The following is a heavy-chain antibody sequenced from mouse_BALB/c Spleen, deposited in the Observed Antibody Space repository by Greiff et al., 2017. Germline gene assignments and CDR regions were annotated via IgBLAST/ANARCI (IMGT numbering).Heavy chain of an antibody. CDR2: IRNKANGYTT. Sequence: EVMLVESGGGLVQPGGSLRLSCATSGFTFTDYYMSWVRQPPGKALEWLGFIRNKANGYTTEYSASVKGRFTISRDNSQSILYLQMNTLRAEDSATYYCARVYGNYDAMDYWGQGTSVTVSS. CDR3: ARVYGNYDAMDY. D-gene: IGHD2-1*01. V-gene: IGHV7-3*02. CDR1: GFTFTDYY. J-gene: IGHJ4*01.